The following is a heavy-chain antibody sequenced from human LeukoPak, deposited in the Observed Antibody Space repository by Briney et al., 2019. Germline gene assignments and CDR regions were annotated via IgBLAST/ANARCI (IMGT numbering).Heavy chain of an antibody. CDR3: ATDSDSSGPGGLDY. D-gene: IGHD3-10*01. V-gene: IGHV3-15*01. Sequence: GGSLRLSCAASGFTFINAWMSWVRLAPGKGLEWVGRIKSKSDGGAIDYAAPVKGRFTISRDDSKNTLYLQVNSPKTEDTAVFYCATDSDSSGPGGLDYWGQGILVTVSS. CDR2: IKSKSDGGAI. CDR1: GFTFINAW. J-gene: IGHJ4*02.